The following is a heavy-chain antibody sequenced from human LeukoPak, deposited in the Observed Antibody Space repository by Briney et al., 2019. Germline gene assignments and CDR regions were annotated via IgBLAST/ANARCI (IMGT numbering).Heavy chain of an antibody. Sequence: GGSLRLSCAASGFTVSSNFWTWVRQAPGKGLEWLSYISGSGTTIFYADSVKGRFTISRDNAKNSVDLQMNSLRAEDTAVYYCGRDFGLVGTKRSFDLWGQGTMVTVSS. CDR2: ISGSGTTI. V-gene: IGHV3-11*01. CDR3: GRDFGLVGTKRSFDL. CDR1: GFTVSSNF. D-gene: IGHD1-7*01. J-gene: IGHJ3*01.